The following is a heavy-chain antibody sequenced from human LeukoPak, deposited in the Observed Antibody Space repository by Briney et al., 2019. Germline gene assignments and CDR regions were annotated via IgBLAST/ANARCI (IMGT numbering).Heavy chain of an antibody. V-gene: IGHV4-4*02. Sequence: SETLSLTCAVSGASIITTDWWSWVRQPPGKGLEWIGDVYHSGTTNYNSALKSRVTISVDKSKNQFSLEVNSVTAADTAVYYCAGRRPWFDPWGQGVLVTVSS. CDR1: GASIITTDW. J-gene: IGHJ5*02. CDR2: VYHSGTT. CDR3: AGRRPWFDP.